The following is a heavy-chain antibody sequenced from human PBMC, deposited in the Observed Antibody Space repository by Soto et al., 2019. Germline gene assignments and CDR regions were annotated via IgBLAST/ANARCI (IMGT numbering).Heavy chain of an antibody. CDR1: GGSISSYY. CDR2: IYYSGST. J-gene: IGHJ4*02. D-gene: IGHD6-25*01. Sequence: SETLCLTCTVSGGSISSYYWSWIRQPPGKGLEWIGYIYYSGSTNYNPSLKSRVTISVDTSKNQFSLKLSSVTAADTAVYYCARESHRIAAIDYWGQGTLVTVSS. CDR3: ARESHRIAAIDY. V-gene: IGHV4-59*01.